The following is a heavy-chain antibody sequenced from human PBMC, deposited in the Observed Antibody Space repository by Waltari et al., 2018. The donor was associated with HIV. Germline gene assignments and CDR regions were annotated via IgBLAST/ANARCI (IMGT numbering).Heavy chain of an antibody. CDR3: ARGDVGDFWSGFFSL. D-gene: IGHD3-3*01. Sequence: QVQLQESGPGLVRPSEALYLTCTVSGGSLSRGIYYWSWVRQPAGKRLEWIGRIYSTGNTNYNPALMSRATISIDTSKNQLSLKLTSVTAADTAMYYCARGDVGDFWSGFFSLWGQGTQVTVSS. CDR1: GGSLSRGIYY. V-gene: IGHV4-61*02. CDR2: IYSTGNT. J-gene: IGHJ4*02.